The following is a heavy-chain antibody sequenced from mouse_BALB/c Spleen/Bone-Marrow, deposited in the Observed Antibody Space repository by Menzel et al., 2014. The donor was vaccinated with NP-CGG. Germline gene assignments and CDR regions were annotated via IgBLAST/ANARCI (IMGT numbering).Heavy chain of an antibody. D-gene: IGHD4-1*01. V-gene: IGHV5-9-3*01. J-gene: IGHJ2*01. CDR1: GFTLSSYA. CDR3: ASTGYFFDY. CDR2: ISSGGNYT. Sequence: EVQGVESGGGLVKPGGSLKLSCAASGFTLSSYAMSWVRQTPEKRLEWVATISSGGNYTYYPDSVKGRFIISRDNAKNTLYLQMSSLRSEDTAMYYCASTGYFFDYWGQGTTLTVSS.